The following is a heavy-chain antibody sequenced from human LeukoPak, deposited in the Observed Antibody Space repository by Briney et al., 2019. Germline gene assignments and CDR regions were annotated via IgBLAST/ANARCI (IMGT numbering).Heavy chain of an antibody. CDR3: ATGLRGISIAARPSGDY. CDR1: GYTLTELS. CDR2: FDPEDGET. D-gene: IGHD6-6*01. J-gene: IGHJ4*02. Sequence: ASVKVSCKVSGYTLTELSMHWVRQAPGKGLEWMGGFDPEDGETIYAQKFQGRVTMTEDTSTDTAYMELSSLRSEDTAAYYCATGLRGISIAARPSGDYWGQGTLVTVSS. V-gene: IGHV1-24*01.